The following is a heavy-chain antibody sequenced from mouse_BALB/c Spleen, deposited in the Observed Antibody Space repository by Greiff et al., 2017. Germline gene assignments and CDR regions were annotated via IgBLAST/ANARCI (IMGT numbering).Heavy chain of an antibody. D-gene: IGHD2-3*01. CDR2: IWAGGST. Sequence: VQLVESGPGLVAPSQSLSITCTVSGFSLTSYGVHWVRQPPGKGLEWLGVIWAGGSTNYNSALMSRLSISKDNSKSQVFLKMNSLQTDDTAMYYCARELGLYEGYWGQGTTLTVSS. CDR1: GFSLTSYG. CDR3: ARELGLYEGY. V-gene: IGHV2-9*02. J-gene: IGHJ2*01.